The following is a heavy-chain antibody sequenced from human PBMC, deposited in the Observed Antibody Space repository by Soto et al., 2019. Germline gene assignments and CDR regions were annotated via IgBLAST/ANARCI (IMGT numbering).Heavy chain of an antibody. CDR3: ASGYYDVLTGHYGPLDN. D-gene: IGHD3-9*01. V-gene: IGHV4-4*02. Sequence: SETLSLTCAVSGGSISSNNYWSWVRQPPGNGLEWIGEIYHSGSTNYNPSLKSQFTMSVDKSKNQFSLKLSSVTAADTAMYYCASGYYDVLTGHYGPLDNWGQGTLVTVSS. J-gene: IGHJ4*02. CDR2: IYHSGST. CDR1: GGSISSNNY.